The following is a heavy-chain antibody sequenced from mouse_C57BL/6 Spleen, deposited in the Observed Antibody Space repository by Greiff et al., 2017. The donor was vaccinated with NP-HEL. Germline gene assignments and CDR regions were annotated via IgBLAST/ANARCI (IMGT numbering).Heavy chain of an antibody. V-gene: IGHV1-54*01. CDR2: INPGSGGT. CDR3: ARGDYDRVMDY. Sequence: VQLQESGAELVRPGTSVKVSCKASGYAFTNYLIEWVKQRPGQGLEWIGVINPGSGGTNYNEKFKGNATLTADKSSSTAYMQLSSLTSEDSAVYFCARGDYDRVMDYWGQGTSVTVSS. D-gene: IGHD2-4*01. J-gene: IGHJ4*01. CDR1: GYAFTNYL.